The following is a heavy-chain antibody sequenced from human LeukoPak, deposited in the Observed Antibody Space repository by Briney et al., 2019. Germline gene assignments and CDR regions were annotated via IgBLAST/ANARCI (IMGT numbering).Heavy chain of an antibody. CDR1: GFTFSSYT. J-gene: IGHJ4*02. CDR3: ARGNPYYDILTGQADY. CDR2: ISYDGSSK. D-gene: IGHD3-9*01. V-gene: IGHV3-30-3*01. Sequence: GRSLRLSCAASGFTFSSYTLQWVRQAPGKGLEWVAVISYDGSSKYYADSVRGRFTISRDNSKNTLDLQMNSLRPEDTAVYYCARGNPYYDILTGQADYWGQGTLVTVSS.